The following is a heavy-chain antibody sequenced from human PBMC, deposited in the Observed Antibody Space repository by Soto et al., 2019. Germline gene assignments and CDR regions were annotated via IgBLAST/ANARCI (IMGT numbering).Heavy chain of an antibody. Sequence: QVQLVESGGSVVQPGRSLRLSCAASGFTFSNFAMHWVRQAPGKGLEWISIIWHDGSVKHYVGSVKGRFTVSRDNAMNTLFLQMNSLRDDDTAVYYGARGAVEGSPPGGHCYMVDYWGQGTLVTVSS. CDR3: ARGAVEGSPPGGHCYMVDY. CDR2: IWHDGSVK. V-gene: IGHV3-33*01. J-gene: IGHJ4*02. D-gene: IGHD2-21*02. CDR1: GFTFSNFA.